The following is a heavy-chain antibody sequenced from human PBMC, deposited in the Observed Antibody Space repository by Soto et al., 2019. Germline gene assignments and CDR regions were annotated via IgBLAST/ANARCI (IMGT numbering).Heavy chain of an antibody. CDR2: INSDGSST. V-gene: IGHV3-74*01. CDR3: AFLHHYYGMDV. Sequence: GGSLRLSCAASGFTFSSYWMHWVRQAPGKGLVWVSRINSDGSSTSYADSVKGRFTISRDNAKNTLYLQMNSLRAEDTAVYYCAFLHHYYGMDVWGQGTTVTVSS. CDR1: GFTFSSYW. J-gene: IGHJ6*02.